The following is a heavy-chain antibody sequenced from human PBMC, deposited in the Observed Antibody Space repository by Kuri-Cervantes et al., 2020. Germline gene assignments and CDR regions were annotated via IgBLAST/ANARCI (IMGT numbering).Heavy chain of an antibody. J-gene: IGHJ6*02. D-gene: IGHD3-3*01. V-gene: IGHV1-2*02. CDR1: GYTFTGYY. CDR3: ARDLTYDFWSGYYTGGYGMDV. CDR2: INPNSGGT. Sequence: ASVKVSCKASGYTFTGYYMHWVRQAPGQGLEWMGWINPNSGGTNYAQKFQGRVTMTRDTSISTAYMELSRLRSDDTAVYYCARDLTYDFWSGYYTGGYGMDVWGQGTTVTVSS.